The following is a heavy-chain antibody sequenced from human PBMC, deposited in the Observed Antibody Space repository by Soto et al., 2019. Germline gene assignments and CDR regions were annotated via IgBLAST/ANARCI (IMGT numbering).Heavy chain of an antibody. CDR1: RYTFTSYA. D-gene: IGHD5-12*01. V-gene: IGHV7-4-1*01. CDR3: ARDVARRDGYNRFDY. CDR2: INTNTGNP. J-gene: IGHJ4*02. Sequence: ASVKVSCKASRYTFTSYAMNWVRQAPGQGLEWMGRINTNTGNPTYAQGFTGRFVFSLDTSVSTAYLQICSLKAEDTAVYYCARDVARRDGYNRFDYWGQGTLVTVSS.